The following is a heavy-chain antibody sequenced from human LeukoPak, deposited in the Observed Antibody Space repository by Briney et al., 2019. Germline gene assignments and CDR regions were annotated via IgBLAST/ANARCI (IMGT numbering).Heavy chain of an antibody. CDR2: INQGASEK. V-gene: IGHV3-7*01. CDR3: ASDGGPFDH. D-gene: IGHD3-3*01. Sequence: PGGSLRLSCAASGFTFSSYSMNWVRQAPGKGREWVANINQGASEKYYVDSVRGRFTISRDNAKKSLTLQMNSLRVDDTAVYYCASDGGPFDHWGEGTLVTVSS. J-gene: IGHJ4*02. CDR1: GFTFSSYS.